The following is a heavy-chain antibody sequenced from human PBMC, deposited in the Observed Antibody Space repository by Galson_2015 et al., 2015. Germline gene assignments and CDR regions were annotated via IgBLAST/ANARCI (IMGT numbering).Heavy chain of an antibody. J-gene: IGHJ2*01. Sequence: QSGAEVKKPGESLKISCQGFGYSFTNYWIGWVRQMPGRGLEWMGIIYPGDSDTRYSPSFQGQVTISADKSMSTAYLQWSSLRASDTAIYYCARRLGYCSSSSCYAYWYFDLWGRGTLVTVSS. V-gene: IGHV5-51*01. D-gene: IGHD2-2*01. CDR3: ARRLGYCSSSSCYAYWYFDL. CDR2: IYPGDSDT. CDR1: GYSFTNYW.